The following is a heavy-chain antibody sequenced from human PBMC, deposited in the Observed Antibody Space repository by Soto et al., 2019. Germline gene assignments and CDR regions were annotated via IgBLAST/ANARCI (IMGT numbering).Heavy chain of an antibody. Sequence: QIQLVQSGPEVQQPGASVKVSCKASGYSFTSYGISWVRQAPGQGLEWVGWISAYNGNTNYAQSLQGRVTMTTDTSTNTAYMELKSLRADDTAVYYCARDPHITGSLRGTPLIQVWGQGTTVTVSS. CDR2: ISAYNGNT. V-gene: IGHV1-18*04. CDR1: GYSFTSYG. J-gene: IGHJ6*02. D-gene: IGHD1-20*01. CDR3: ARDPHITGSLRGTPLIQV.